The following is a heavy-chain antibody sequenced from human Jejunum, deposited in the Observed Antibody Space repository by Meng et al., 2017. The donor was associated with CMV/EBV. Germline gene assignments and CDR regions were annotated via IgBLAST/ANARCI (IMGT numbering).Heavy chain of an antibody. Sequence: CTTYYMHWVRQAPGQGLEWMGIINPSGGSTNYAQKFQGRVTMMRDTSTRTVYMALSSLRSEDTAVYYCARGNRSPEGRAVAGVDYWGQGTLVTVSS. J-gene: IGHJ4*02. V-gene: IGHV1-46*01. CDR3: ARGNRSPEGRAVAGVDY. CDR2: INPSGGST. D-gene: IGHD6-19*01. CDR1: CTTYY.